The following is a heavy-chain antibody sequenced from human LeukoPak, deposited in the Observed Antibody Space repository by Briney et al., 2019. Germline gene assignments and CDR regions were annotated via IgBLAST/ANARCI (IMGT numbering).Heavy chain of an antibody. CDR2: IWYDGSNK. D-gene: IGHD5-24*01. CDR1: GFTFSSYG. Sequence: PGRSLRLSCAASGFTFSSYGMHWVRQAPGKGLEWVAVIWYDGSNKYYADSVKGRFTISRDNSKNTLYLQMNSLRAEDTAVYYCVREGRDGYVDYWGQGTLVTVSS. CDR3: VREGRDGYVDY. V-gene: IGHV3-33*01. J-gene: IGHJ4*02.